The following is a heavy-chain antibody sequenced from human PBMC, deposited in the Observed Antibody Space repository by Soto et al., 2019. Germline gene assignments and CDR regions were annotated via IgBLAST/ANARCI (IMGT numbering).Heavy chain of an antibody. Sequence: EVQLVESGGGLIQPGGSLRLSCAASGFIVSDDFMSWVRQAPGKGLEWVSVIYSGGGTYYADSVKGRFTMSRDNSKNTLYLKMNSLRVEDTALYYCARQGTSGSWGHWGQGTLVTVSS. J-gene: IGHJ4*02. CDR2: IYSGGGT. CDR3: ARQGTSGSWGH. V-gene: IGHV3-53*01. D-gene: IGHD6-13*01. CDR1: GFIVSDDF.